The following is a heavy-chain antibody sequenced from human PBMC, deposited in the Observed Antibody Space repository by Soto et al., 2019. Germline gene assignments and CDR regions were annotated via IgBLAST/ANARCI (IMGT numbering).Heavy chain of an antibody. CDR3: ARGDPMVPVAGTYFDY. J-gene: IGHJ4*02. CDR1: GGSFSGYY. V-gene: IGHV4-34*01. CDR2: INHSGST. Sequence: QVQLQQWGAGLLKPSETLSLTCAVYGGSFSGYYWSWIRQPPGKGLEWIGEINHSGSTNYNPSLKSRVTISVDTSKNQFSLKLSSVTAADTAVYYCARGDPMVPVAGTYFDYWGQGTLVTVSS. D-gene: IGHD6-19*01.